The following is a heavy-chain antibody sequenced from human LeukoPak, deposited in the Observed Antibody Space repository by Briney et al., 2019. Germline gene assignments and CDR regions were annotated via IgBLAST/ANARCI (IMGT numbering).Heavy chain of an antibody. V-gene: IGHV3-74*01. J-gene: IGHJ6*02. CDR3: ARDAVDTANAV. CDR1: GFTFSSYW. CDR2: IHGDGSST. D-gene: IGHD5-18*01. Sequence: GGSLRLSCTASGFTFSSYWMHWVRQAPGKGLMWVSRIHGDGSSTSTSYADSVKGRFTISRDNAKNTLYLQMNSLRAEDTAVYYCARDAVDTANAVWGQGTTVTVSS.